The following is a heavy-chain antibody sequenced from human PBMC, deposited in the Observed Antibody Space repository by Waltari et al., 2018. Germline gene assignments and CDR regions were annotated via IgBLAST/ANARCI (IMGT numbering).Heavy chain of an antibody. Sequence: QVQLVQSGAEVKKPGSSVKVSCKASGGTFSSYAISWVRQAPGQGLEWMGRFIPIFGTANYAQKFPGRVTITADKSTSTAYMELSSLRSEDTAVYYCARAYDFWSGGNHDAFDIWGQGTMVTVSS. D-gene: IGHD3-3*01. V-gene: IGHV1-69*08. CDR2: FIPIFGTA. CDR3: ARAYDFWSGGNHDAFDI. CDR1: GGTFSSYA. J-gene: IGHJ3*02.